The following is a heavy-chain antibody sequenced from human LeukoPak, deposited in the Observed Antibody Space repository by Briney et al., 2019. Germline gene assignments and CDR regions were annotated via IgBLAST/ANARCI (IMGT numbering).Heavy chain of an antibody. Sequence: SVKVSCRASGGTFSSYAISWVRQAPGQGLEWMGGIIPIFGTANYAQKFQGRVTITADESTSTAYMELSSLRSEDTAVYYCARDYYGSGSYLGYYYGMDVWGQGTTVTVSS. CDR1: GGTFSSYA. D-gene: IGHD3-10*01. V-gene: IGHV1-69*13. CDR2: IIPIFGTA. CDR3: ARDYYGSGSYLGYYYGMDV. J-gene: IGHJ6*02.